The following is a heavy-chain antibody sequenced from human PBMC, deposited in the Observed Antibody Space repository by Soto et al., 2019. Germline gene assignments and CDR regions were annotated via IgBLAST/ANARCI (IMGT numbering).Heavy chain of an antibody. D-gene: IGHD1-26*01. J-gene: IGHJ4*02. Sequence: SQTLSLTCAISGDSVSSNSAAWSWIRQSPSRGLEWLGRTYYRSKWYNDYAVSVKSRITINPDTSKNQFSLQMNSVTPEDTAVYYCARDGVGSTAYFGYFDYWGLGTLVTVSS. V-gene: IGHV6-1*01. CDR1: GDSVSSNSAA. CDR2: TYYRSKWYN. CDR3: ARDGVGSTAYFGYFDY.